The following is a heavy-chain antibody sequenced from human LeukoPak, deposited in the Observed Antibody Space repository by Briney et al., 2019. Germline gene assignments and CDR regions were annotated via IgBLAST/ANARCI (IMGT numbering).Heavy chain of an antibody. CDR2: IIPIFGTA. CDR1: GGTFSSYA. CDR3: ARDSKTSYDYVWGSYRMTDAFDI. Sequence: SVKVSCKASGGTFSSYAISWVRQAPGQGLEWMGGIIPIFGTANYAQKFQGRATITADESTSTAYMELSSLRSEDTAVYYCARDSKTSYDYVWGSYRMTDAFDIWGQGTMVTVSS. J-gene: IGHJ3*02. D-gene: IGHD3-16*02. V-gene: IGHV1-69*01.